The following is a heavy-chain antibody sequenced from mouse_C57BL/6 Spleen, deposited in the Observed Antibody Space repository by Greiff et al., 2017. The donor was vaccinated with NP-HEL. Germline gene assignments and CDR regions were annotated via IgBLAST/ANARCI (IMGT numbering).Heavy chain of an antibody. D-gene: IGHD2-2*01. CDR2: IHPSDSGT. V-gene: IGHV1-74*01. CDR3: AGIEDGYVYYLED. J-gene: IGHJ2*01. CDR1: GYTFTSYW. Sequence: QVQLQQPGAELVKPGASVKVSCKASGYTFTSYWMHWVKQRPGQGLEWIGRIHPSDSGTNYNQKFKGKATLTVDKSSSTAYMQLSGLTSEDSAVYYCAGIEDGYVYYLEDWGKGTTLTVAS.